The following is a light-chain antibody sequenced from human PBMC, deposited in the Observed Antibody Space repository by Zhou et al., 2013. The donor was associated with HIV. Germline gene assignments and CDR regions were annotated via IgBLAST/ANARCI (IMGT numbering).Light chain of an antibody. V-gene: IGKV1-39*01. CDR1: LNIRTF. CDR2: HAS. Sequence: DIQMTQSPSSLSASVGDTVNITCRASLNIRTFLNWYQQKPGRAPKLLVYHASNLQSGVPSTFSGGGSGTVFSLTISSLQPDDFATYFCQQYDSYSAESFGQGTKVEIK. J-gene: IGKJ2*03. CDR3: QQYDSYSAES.